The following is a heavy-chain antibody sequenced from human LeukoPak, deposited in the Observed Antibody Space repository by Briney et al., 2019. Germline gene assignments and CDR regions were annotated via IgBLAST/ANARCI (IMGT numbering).Heavy chain of an antibody. Sequence: SETLSLICTVSLGSISSFYWSWVRQPPGKGLEWIGYIYSSGSTKYNPSLKSRVTISVDTSKNQFSLKLSSVTAADTAVYYCARDYGGKFDYWGQGTLVTVSS. V-gene: IGHV4-59*01. CDR3: ARDYGGKFDY. CDR2: IYSSGST. J-gene: IGHJ4*02. D-gene: IGHD4-23*01. CDR1: LGSISSFY.